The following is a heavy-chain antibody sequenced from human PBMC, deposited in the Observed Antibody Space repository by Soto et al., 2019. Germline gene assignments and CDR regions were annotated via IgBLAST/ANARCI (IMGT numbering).Heavy chain of an antibody. CDR3: ASRLGYGYAMDV. J-gene: IGHJ6*02. V-gene: IGHV4-39*01. D-gene: IGHD5-12*01. CDR2: IYYSGNT. Sequence: QLQLQESGPGLVKPSETLSLTYSVSGDSISSGGYYWVWIRQPPGKGLEWIGSIYYSGNTFYNASLKSRLTISGDTSKNQFSLKLSSVTAADTAVYYCASRLGYGYAMDVWGQGTTVTVSS. CDR1: GDSISSGGYY.